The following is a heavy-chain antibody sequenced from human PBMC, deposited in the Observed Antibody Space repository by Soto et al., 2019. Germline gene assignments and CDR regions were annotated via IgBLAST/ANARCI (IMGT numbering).Heavy chain of an antibody. Sequence: ETLSLTCTVSGGSISSSSYYWGWIRQPPGKGLEWIGSIYHSGRTYYNPSLKSRVTISVDTSKNQFSLKLSSVTAADTAVYYCARQPKYCSSPSCYSTYFDYWGQGTLVTVSS. V-gene: IGHV4-39*01. CDR2: IYHSGRT. CDR1: GGSISSSSYY. D-gene: IGHD2-2*02. J-gene: IGHJ4*02. CDR3: ARQPKYCSSPSCYSTYFDY.